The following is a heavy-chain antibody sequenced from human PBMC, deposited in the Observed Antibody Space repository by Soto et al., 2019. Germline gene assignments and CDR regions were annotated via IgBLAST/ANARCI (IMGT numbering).Heavy chain of an antibody. CDR2: IDGSGGIT. Sequence: QLLQSGGGLVRLGGPLPLSCAASGFTFGPPDLGWARQAPGEGLDWVSTIDGSGGITYYADSVKGRFTISRDNSRNTVYLQMNSLRGDDTALYYCVKNSGWFNTWGQGALVTVSS. CDR1: GFTFGPPD. CDR3: VKNSGWFNT. V-gene: IGHV3-23*01. D-gene: IGHD3-10*01. J-gene: IGHJ5*02.